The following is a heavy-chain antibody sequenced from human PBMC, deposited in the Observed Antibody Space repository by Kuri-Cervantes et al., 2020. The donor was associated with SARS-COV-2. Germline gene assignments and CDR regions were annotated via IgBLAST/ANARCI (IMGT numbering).Heavy chain of an antibody. J-gene: IGHJ6*02. CDR1: GGSISSYY. D-gene: IGHD1-26*01. CDR3: GRLGATKGSHYYGVDV. Sequence: GSLRLSCTVSGGSISSYYWSWIRQPPGKGLEWIGYIYHSGSTNYNPSLKSRVTISVDTSKNQFSLKLSSVTAADTAVYYCGRLGATKGSHYYGVDVWGQGTTVTVSS. CDR2: IYHSGST. V-gene: IGHV4-59*01.